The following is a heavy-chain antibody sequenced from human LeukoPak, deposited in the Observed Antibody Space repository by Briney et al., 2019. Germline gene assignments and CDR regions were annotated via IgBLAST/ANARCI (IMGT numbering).Heavy chain of an antibody. CDR1: GYTFTSYG. J-gene: IGHJ4*02. V-gene: IGHV1-18*01. CDR3: ARGGDYDSSGYYYFDY. Sequence: ASVKVSCKASGYTFTSYGISWVRQAPGQGLEWMGWISAYNGNTNYAQKLQGRVTMTTDTSTSTACMELRSLRSDDTAVYYCARGGDYDSSGYYYFDYWGQGTLVTVSS. D-gene: IGHD3-22*01. CDR2: ISAYNGNT.